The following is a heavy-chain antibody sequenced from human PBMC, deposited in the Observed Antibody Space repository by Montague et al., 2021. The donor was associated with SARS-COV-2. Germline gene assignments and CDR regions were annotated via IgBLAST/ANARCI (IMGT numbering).Heavy chain of an antibody. D-gene: IGHD5-18*01. CDR2: ISYNGSN. J-gene: IGHJ4*02. CDR3: ATEPKPVGYSYGYTFFDY. Sequence: SETLSLTCTVSGGSISSSSYYWGWIRQAPGKGPEWVAAISYNGSNKQFRDSVKSKATISRDNSKNKLHMQVDGPRNDDTAVYYSATEPKPVGYSYGYTFFDYWGQGTLVTVSS. V-gene: IGHV4-39*02. CDR1: GGSISSSSYY.